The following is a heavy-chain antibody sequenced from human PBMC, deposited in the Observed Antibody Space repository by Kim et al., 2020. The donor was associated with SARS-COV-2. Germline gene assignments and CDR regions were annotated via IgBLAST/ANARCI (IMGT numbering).Heavy chain of an antibody. V-gene: IGHV3-30*18. CDR2: ISYDGSNK. CDR3: AKPPSYSSGSSFDY. J-gene: IGHJ4*02. Sequence: GGSLRLSCAASGFTFSSYGMHWVRQAPGKGLEWVAVISYDGSNKYYADSVKGRFTISRDNSKNTLYLQMNSLRAEDTAVYYCAKPPSYSSGSSFDYWGQG. D-gene: IGHD6-19*01. CDR1: GFTFSSYG.